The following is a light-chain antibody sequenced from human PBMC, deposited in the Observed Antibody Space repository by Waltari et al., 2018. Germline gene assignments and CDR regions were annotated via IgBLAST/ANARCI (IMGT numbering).Light chain of an antibody. CDR1: QSVSSTY. CDR2: GAS. Sequence: EIVLTQSPGTLPLSPGESATLPCRTSQSVSSTYIAWYQQKPGQTPRLLIYGASNRATGIPDRFSGSGSGTDFTLTISRLEPEDSAVYYCQQYVSSPLTFGGGTKVEIK. J-gene: IGKJ4*01. V-gene: IGKV3-20*01. CDR3: QQYVSSPLT.